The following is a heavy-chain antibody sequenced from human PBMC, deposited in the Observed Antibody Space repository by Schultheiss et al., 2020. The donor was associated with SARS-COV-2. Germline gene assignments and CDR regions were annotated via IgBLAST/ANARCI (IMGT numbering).Heavy chain of an antibody. CDR1: GGSISSGPYY. CDR3: ARHPWTDRSGP. Sequence: SETLSLTCTVSGGSISSGPYYWSWIRQHPGKGLEWIGYIYYSGSTYYNPSLKSRVIVSVDTSKNQFSLKLSSVTAADTAVYYCARHPWTDRSGPWGQGTLVTVSS. CDR2: IYYSGST. J-gene: IGHJ5*02. V-gene: IGHV4-30-4*08. D-gene: IGHD6-19*01.